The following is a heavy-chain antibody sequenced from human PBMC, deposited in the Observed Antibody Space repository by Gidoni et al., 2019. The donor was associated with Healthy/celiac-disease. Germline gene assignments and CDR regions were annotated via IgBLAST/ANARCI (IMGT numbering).Heavy chain of an antibody. D-gene: IGHD6-19*01. CDR1: GGSISSYY. J-gene: IGHJ4*02. Sequence: QVQLQESGPGLVKPSETLSLTCTVSGGSISSYYWSWIRQPPGKGLEWIGYIYYSGSTNYNPSLKSRVTISVDTSKNQFSLKLSSVTAADTAVYYCARRARQWLPHFDYWGQGTLVTVSS. V-gene: IGHV4-59*01. CDR3: ARRARQWLPHFDY. CDR2: IYYSGST.